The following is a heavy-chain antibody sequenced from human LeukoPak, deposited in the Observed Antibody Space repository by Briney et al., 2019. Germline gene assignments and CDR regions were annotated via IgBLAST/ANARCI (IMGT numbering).Heavy chain of an antibody. D-gene: IGHD6-13*01. CDR2: INYIGST. Sequence: SETLSLTCTVSGDSITTYYWSWIRQPPGKGLEWIGYINYIGSTNYNPSLKNRVSISADISKTQFTLRLRSVTAADTAVYFCARGVTAAASSWGQGTLVTLSS. CDR1: GDSITTYY. J-gene: IGHJ5*02. V-gene: IGHV4-59*01. CDR3: ARGVTAAASS.